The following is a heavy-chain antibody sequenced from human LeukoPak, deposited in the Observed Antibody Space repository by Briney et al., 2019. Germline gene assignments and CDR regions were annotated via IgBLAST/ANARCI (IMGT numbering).Heavy chain of an antibody. CDR3: AKDIGIAVAGTGGFDY. J-gene: IGHJ4*02. CDR2: ISWNSGSI. D-gene: IGHD6-19*01. V-gene: IGHV3-9*01. CDR1: GFTFSSYA. Sequence: GGSLRLSCAASGFTFSSYAMSWVRQAPGKGLEWVSGISWNSGSIGYADSVKGRFTISRDNAKNSLYLQMNSLRAEDTALYYCAKDIGIAVAGTGGFDYWGQGTLVTVSS.